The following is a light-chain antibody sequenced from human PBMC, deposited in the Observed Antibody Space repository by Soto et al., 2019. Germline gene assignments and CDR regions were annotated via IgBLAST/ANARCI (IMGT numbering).Light chain of an antibody. Sequence: EIVLTQSPGTLSLSPGERATLSCRASQSVSSSYLAWYQQKAGQAPRLLIYGASSRATGIPDRFSGSGSGTDFTLTISRLEPEDFAVYYCHQYGTSALTFGGGTKVEIK. J-gene: IGKJ4*01. CDR2: GAS. V-gene: IGKV3-20*01. CDR3: HQYGTSALT. CDR1: QSVSSSY.